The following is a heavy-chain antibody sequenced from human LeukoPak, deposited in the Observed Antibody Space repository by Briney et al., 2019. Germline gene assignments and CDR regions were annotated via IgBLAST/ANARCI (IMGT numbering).Heavy chain of an antibody. J-gene: IGHJ3*02. CDR1: GFTVSSIH. CDR3: ARGGRGSAAVVAPRSFDI. D-gene: IGHD3-22*01. CDR2: TYTGGNS. Sequence: GGSLRLSCAASGFTVSSIHMVWVRQAPGKGLEWVSVTYTGGNSYYADSVKGRFIISRDISKDTLYLQMNSLRAEDSALYYCARGGRGSAAVVAPRSFDIWGQGTMVTVSS. V-gene: IGHV3-53*01.